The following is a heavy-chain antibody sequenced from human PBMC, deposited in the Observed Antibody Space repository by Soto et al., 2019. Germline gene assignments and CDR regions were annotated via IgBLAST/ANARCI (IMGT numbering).Heavy chain of an antibody. CDR1: GFTFSSYA. CDR3: ARAHLGGREYSSSSVLHDAFDI. J-gene: IGHJ3*02. D-gene: IGHD6-6*01. Sequence: PGGSLRLSCAASGFTFSSYAMSWVRQAPGKGLEWVSAISGSGGSTYYADSVKGRFTISRDNSKNTLYLQMNSLRAEDTAVYYCARAHLGGREYSSSSVLHDAFDIWGQGTMVTVSS. V-gene: IGHV3-23*01. CDR2: ISGSGGST.